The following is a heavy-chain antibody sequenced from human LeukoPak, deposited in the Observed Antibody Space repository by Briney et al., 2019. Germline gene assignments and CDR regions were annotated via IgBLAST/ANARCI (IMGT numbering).Heavy chain of an antibody. V-gene: IGHV4-34*01. D-gene: IGHD2-15*01. CDR1: GGSFSGYY. J-gene: IGHJ5*02. CDR2: INHSGST. CDR3: ARGRVVDIVVVVAATRRNWFDP. Sequence: SETLSLTCAVYGGSFSGYYWSWIRQPPGKGLEWIGEINHSGSTNYNPSLKGRVTISVDTSKNQFSLKLSSVTAADTAVYYCARGRVVDIVVVVAATRRNWFDPWGQGTLVTVSS.